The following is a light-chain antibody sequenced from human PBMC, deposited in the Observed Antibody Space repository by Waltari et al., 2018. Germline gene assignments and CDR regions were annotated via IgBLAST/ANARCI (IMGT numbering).Light chain of an antibody. V-gene: IGKV3-11*01. CDR1: QSVSGY. Sequence: EIVLTQSPATLSLSPGERATLSCRASQSVSGYLAWYQKKPGQAPRLLIYDAYSRATGIPARLSGSGSGKDFTLTISSLEPEDFAVYYCQQRSNWPHTFGQGTKLEIK. CDR3: QQRSNWPHT. CDR2: DAY. J-gene: IGKJ2*01.